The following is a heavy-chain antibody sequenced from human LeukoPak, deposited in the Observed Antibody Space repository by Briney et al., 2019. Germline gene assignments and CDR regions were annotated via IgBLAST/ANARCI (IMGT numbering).Heavy chain of an antibody. CDR2: INLNSGGT. D-gene: IGHD1-26*01. Sequence: ASVKVSCKASGYTFTGYFMHWARQAPRQGLEWMGRINLNSGGTYYAQNFQGRVTMTRDTSISTAYVELSRLTSDDTAVYYCARDLSSTSNWEFDYWGQGTLVTVSS. J-gene: IGHJ4*02. V-gene: IGHV1-2*06. CDR3: ARDLSSTSNWEFDY. CDR1: GYTFTGYF.